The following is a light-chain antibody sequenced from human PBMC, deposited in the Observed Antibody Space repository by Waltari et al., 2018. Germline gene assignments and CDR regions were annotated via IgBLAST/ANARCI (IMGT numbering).Light chain of an antibody. CDR3: QKYSSSPLT. J-gene: IGKJ4*01. CDR2: GAS. V-gene: IGKV3-20*01. Sequence: VILTQSPATLSLSPGERATLSCRASQSVSRYLAWYQQKPGQAPRLLIYGASSRATGIPDRSSGSGSGTELTRTISSLEPEDCAVYYCQKYSSSPLTFGGGTKVEIK. CDR1: QSVSRY.